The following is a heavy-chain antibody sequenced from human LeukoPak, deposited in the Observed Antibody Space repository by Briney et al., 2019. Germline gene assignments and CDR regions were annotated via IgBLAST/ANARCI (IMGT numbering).Heavy chain of an antibody. CDR3: ARDRGGSYYIDVFDI. V-gene: IGHV3-21*01. CDR2: ISSISNYI. CDR1: GFTFSLYS. Sequence: GGSLRLSCAASGFTFSLYSMNWVRQAPGKGLEWVSSISSISNYIYYSDSVKGRFTISRDNAKNSLYLQMNSLRAEDTAVYYCARDRGGSYYIDVFDIWGQGTMVTVSS. D-gene: IGHD1-26*01. J-gene: IGHJ3*02.